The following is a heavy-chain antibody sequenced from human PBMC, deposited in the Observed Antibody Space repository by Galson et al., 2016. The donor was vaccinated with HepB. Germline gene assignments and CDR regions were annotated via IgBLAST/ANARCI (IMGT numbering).Heavy chain of an antibody. CDR1: GFTFSTYN. CDR3: ARDFGYCSSTSCYKGGLFYYYGMDV. D-gene: IGHD2-2*02. CDR2: ISNSNSYI. V-gene: IGHV3-21*01. J-gene: IGHJ6*02. Sequence: SLRLSCAASGFTFSTYNMNWVRQAPGKGLEWVSSISNSNSYIYYKDSVKGRFTISRDNAKNSLYLQMNSLGAEDTAVYYCARDFGYCSSTSCYKGGLFYYYGMDVWGQGTTVTVSS.